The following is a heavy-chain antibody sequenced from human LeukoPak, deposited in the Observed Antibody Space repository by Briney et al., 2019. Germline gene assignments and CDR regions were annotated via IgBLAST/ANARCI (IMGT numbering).Heavy chain of an antibody. V-gene: IGHV3-11*06. D-gene: IGHD6-13*01. Sequence: GGSLRLSCAASGFTFSDYYMTWIRQAPGKGLEWLSYISGSGSYTNYADSVKGRFTTSRDNAKNSLYLQMNSLRAEDTAVYYCARVGSIAAAGTPDYRGQGTLVTVSS. J-gene: IGHJ4*02. CDR1: GFTFSDYY. CDR3: ARVGSIAAAGTPDY. CDR2: ISGSGSYT.